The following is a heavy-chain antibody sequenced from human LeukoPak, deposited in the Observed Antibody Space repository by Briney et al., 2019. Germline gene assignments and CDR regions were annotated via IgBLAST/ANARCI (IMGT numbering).Heavy chain of an antibody. D-gene: IGHD3-22*01. CDR3: AKDSTYYYDSSGYSDY. V-gene: IGHV3-23*01. J-gene: IGHJ4*02. CDR1: GFTFSSYA. CDR2: ISGSGGST. Sequence: GGSLRLSCAASGFTFSSYAMSWVRQAPGKGLEWVSAISGSGGSTYYADSVKGRFTISRDNSKNTLYLQMNSLRAEDMAVYYCAKDSTYYYDSSGYSDYWGQGTLVTVSS.